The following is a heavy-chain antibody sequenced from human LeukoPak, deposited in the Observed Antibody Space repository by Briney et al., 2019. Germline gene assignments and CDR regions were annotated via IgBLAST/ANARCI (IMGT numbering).Heavy chain of an antibody. CDR3: ARDRPYCSSTSCSGGMDV. J-gene: IGHJ6*03. D-gene: IGHD2-2*01. Sequence: GGSLRLSCAASGFTFSDYYMSWIRQAPGKGLEWVSYISSSGSTIYYADSVKGRFTISRDNAKNSLYLQMNSLRAEDTAVYYCARDRPYCSSTSCSGGMDVWGKGTTVTVSS. CDR2: ISSSGSTI. V-gene: IGHV3-11*04. CDR1: GFTFSDYY.